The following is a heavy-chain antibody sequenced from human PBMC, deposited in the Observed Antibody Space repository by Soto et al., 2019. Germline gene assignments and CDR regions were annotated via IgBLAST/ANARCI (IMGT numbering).Heavy chain of an antibody. CDR1: GGSVSSSSYY. CDR3: ARRGYSSGWYPDY. J-gene: IGHJ4*02. CDR2: IYYSGST. Sequence: SETLSLTCTVSGGSVSSSSYYWGWIRQPPGKGLEWIGSIYYSGSTYYNPSLKSRVTISVDTSKNQFSLKLSSVTAADTAVYYCARRGYSSGWYPDYWGQGTLVTVSS. D-gene: IGHD6-19*01. V-gene: IGHV4-39*01.